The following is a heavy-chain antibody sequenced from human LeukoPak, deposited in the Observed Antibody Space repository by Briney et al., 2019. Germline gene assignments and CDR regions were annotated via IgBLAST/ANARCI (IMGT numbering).Heavy chain of an antibody. CDR3: ASSTAIGY. Sequence: PGGSLRLSCAASGFTFSNYAMTWVRQAPGKGLEWVSYISSSARTIYYADSVKGRFTISRDNAKNSLYLQMNSLRTEDTAVYYCASSTAIGYWGQGTLVTVSS. J-gene: IGHJ4*02. CDR2: ISSSARTI. V-gene: IGHV3-48*03. CDR1: GFTFSNYA.